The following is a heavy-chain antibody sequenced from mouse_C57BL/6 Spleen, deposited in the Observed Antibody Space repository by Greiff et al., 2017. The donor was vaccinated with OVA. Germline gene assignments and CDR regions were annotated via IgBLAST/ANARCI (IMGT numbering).Heavy chain of an antibody. CDR2: IYPGSGNT. D-gene: IGHD1-1*01. J-gene: IGHJ1*03. CDR1: GYSFTSYY. V-gene: IGHV1-66*01. CDR3: ARGGITTVEYWYFDV. Sequence: VQLQQSGPELVKPGASVKISCKASGYSFTSYYIHWVKQRPGQGLEWIGWIYPGSGNTKYNEKFKGKATLTADTSSSTAYMQLSSLTSEDSAVYYCARGGITTVEYWYFDVWGTGTTVTVSS.